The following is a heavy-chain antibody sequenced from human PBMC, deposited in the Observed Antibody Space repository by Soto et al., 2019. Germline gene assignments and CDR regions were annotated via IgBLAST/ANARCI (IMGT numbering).Heavy chain of an antibody. CDR2: IYYSGST. Sequence: SETLSLTCTVSGGSISSGGYYWSWIRQHPGKGLEWIGYIYYSGSTYYNPSLKSRVTISVDTSKNQFSLKLSSVTAADTAVYYCARAGMMGRYYYYGMDVWGQGTTVTVSS. V-gene: IGHV4-31*03. CDR1: GGSISSGGYY. J-gene: IGHJ6*02. D-gene: IGHD3-16*01. CDR3: ARAGMMGRYYYYGMDV.